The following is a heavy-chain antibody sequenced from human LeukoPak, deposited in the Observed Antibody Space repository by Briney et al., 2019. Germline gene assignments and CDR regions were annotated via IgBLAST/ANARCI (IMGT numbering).Heavy chain of an antibody. CDR2: INPTTGDT. J-gene: IGHJ3*02. Sequence: ASVKVSCKASGYTFTSYYMHWVRQAPGQGLEWMGIINPTTGDTTYAQKFQGRLNMTRDMSTSTVYMELSSLTSEDTAVFYCARYGFSAVWQGGWHAFDIWGQGTVVTVSS. CDR1: GYTFTSYY. CDR3: ARYGFSAVWQGGWHAFDI. D-gene: IGHD2-15*01. V-gene: IGHV1-46*01.